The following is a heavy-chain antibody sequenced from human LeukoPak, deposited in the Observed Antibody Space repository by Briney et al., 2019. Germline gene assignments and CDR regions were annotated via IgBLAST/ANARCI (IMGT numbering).Heavy chain of an antibody. V-gene: IGHV3-23*01. D-gene: IGHD3-3*01. J-gene: IGHJ4*02. CDR1: GFTFHIYA. Sequence: PGGSLRLSCAASGFTFHIYAMNWVRQAPGKGLEWVSAISGGGDFTYYADSVRGRFTIYRDNSKNTLYLQMNSLRAEDTAVYYCARPTDYDFWSGYPIDYWGQGTLVTVSS. CDR3: ARPTDYDFWSGYPIDY. CDR2: ISGGGDFT.